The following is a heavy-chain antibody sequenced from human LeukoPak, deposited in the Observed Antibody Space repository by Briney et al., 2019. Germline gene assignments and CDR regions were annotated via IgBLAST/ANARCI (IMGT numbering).Heavy chain of an antibody. CDR2: ISWNSGSI. D-gene: IGHD4-17*01. CDR3: AKDISYGDYVLDY. CDR1: GFTFDDYA. V-gene: IGHV3-9*01. Sequence: GGSLRLSCAASGFTFDDYAMHWVRQAPGKGLEWVSGISWNSGSIGYADSVKGRFTISRDNAKNSLYLQMNSLRAEDTALYYCAKDISYGDYVLDYWGQGTLVTVSS. J-gene: IGHJ4*02.